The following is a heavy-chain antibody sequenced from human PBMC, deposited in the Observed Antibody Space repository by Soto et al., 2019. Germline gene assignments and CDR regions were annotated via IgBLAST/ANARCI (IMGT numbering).Heavy chain of an antibody. J-gene: IGHJ3*02. CDR1: GFTFSTYA. CDR3: AKEGTPYYDSSLRALDI. D-gene: IGHD3-22*01. V-gene: IGHV3-30*18. Sequence: HPGGSLRLSCAASGFTFSTYAVHWVRQAPGKELEWVALISYDGSNKYYADSVKGRFTISRDNSKNTLYLQMNSLRAEDTAVYYCAKEGTPYYDSSLRALDIWGQGTMVTVSS. CDR2: ISYDGSNK.